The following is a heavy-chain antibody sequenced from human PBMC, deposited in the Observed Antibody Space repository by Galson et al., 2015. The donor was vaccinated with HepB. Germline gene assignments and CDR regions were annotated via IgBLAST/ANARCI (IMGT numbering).Heavy chain of an antibody. CDR1: GLMFSEYS. D-gene: IGHD1-14*01. V-gene: IGHV3-48*02. CDR3: ARDPGTSIVGVEGTFDI. J-gene: IGHJ3*02. Sequence: SLRLSCAVSGLMFSEYSMTWVRQAPGKGLEWISYITLTDHKQYADSVKGRFSITRDNAKNVVYLQMDSLRDEDTALYYCARDPGTSIVGVEGTFDIWGQGTVVTVSS. CDR2: ITLTDHK.